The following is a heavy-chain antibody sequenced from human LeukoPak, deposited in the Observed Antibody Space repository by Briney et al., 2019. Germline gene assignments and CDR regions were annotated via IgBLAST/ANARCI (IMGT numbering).Heavy chain of an antibody. CDR2: ISTSSIYI. CDR1: GFTFSSSS. J-gene: IGHJ6*03. CDR3: ARCSNAYYYYMDV. D-gene: IGHD2-8*01. Sequence: GGSLRLSCAASGFTFSSSSMNWVRQAPGKGLEWVSSISTSSIYIYYADSMKGRFTISRDNAKNSLYLQMNSLRAEDTAVYYCARCSNAYYYYMDVWGKGTTVTVSS. V-gene: IGHV3-21*01.